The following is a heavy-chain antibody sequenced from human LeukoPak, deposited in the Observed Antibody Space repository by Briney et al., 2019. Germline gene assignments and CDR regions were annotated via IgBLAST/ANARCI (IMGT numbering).Heavy chain of an antibody. CDR1: GGSISSYY. CDR2: ISDIGSI. Sequence: SETLSLTCTVSGGSISSYYWSWIRRPPGKGLEWIAYISDIGSINYNPSLKCRVTISLDTSKNQFSLKLSSVTAADTAVYYCAGHHPRNTVDFWGQGTLVTVSS. V-gene: IGHV4-59*08. CDR3: AGHHPRNTVDF. J-gene: IGHJ4*02. D-gene: IGHD2/OR15-2a*01.